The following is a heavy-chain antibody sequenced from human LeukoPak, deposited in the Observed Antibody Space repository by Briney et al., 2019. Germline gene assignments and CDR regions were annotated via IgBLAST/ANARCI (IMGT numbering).Heavy chain of an antibody. CDR2: ISTSSSTI. Sequence: GGSLRLSCAGSGFTFSTDGMNWVRQAPGKGLEWVSYISTSSSTIYYAHSVRGRFTISRDNAKNSLYLQMNSLRAEDTAVYYCARVIEAAVHYWGQGTLVTVSS. V-gene: IGHV3-48*01. CDR1: GFTFSTDG. CDR3: ARVIEAAVHY. J-gene: IGHJ4*02. D-gene: IGHD6-13*01.